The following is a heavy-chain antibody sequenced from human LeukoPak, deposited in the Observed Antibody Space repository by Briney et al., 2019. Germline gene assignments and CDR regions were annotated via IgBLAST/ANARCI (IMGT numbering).Heavy chain of an antibody. V-gene: IGHV4-30-4*01. CDR2: IYYSGST. Sequence: PSQTLSLTCTVSGGSISSGDYYWSWIRQPPGKGLEWIGYIYYSGSTYYNPSLKSRVTISVDTSKNQFSLKLSSVTAADTAVYYCARGRDSTSPEFDPWGQGTLVTVSS. CDR1: GGSISSGDYY. CDR3: ARGRDSTSPEFDP. J-gene: IGHJ5*02. D-gene: IGHD2-2*01.